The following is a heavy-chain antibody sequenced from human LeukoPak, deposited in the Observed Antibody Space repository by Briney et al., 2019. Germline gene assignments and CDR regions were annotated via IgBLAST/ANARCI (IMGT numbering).Heavy chain of an antibody. CDR1: GFTFSSYG. V-gene: IGHV3-33*01. CDR3: ARDYDIMTGYYAFDI. J-gene: IGHJ3*02. CDR2: IWYDGSNK. Sequence: GRSLRLSCAASGFTFSSYGMHWVRQAPGKGLEWVAVIWYDGSNKYYADSVKGRFTISRDNSKNTLYLQMNSLRAEDTAVYYCARDYDIMTGYYAFDIWGQGTMVTVSS. D-gene: IGHD3-9*01.